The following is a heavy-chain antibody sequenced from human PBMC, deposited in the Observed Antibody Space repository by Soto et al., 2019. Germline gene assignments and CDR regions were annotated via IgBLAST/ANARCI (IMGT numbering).Heavy chain of an antibody. CDR2: ISGSGGST. CDR1: GFTFRSYS. J-gene: IGHJ4*02. D-gene: IGHD2-21*01. Sequence: VGSLILSCGAAGFTFRSYSMSWVRQAPGKGLEWVSAISGSGGSTYYADSVKGRFTISRDNSKNTLYLQMNSLRAEDTAVYYCAKGIRRFDYWGQGTLVTVSS. CDR3: AKGIRRFDY. V-gene: IGHV3-23*01.